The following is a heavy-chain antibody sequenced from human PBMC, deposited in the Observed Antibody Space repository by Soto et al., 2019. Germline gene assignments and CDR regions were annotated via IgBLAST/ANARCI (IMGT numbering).Heavy chain of an antibody. V-gene: IGHV4-39*01. J-gene: IGHJ4*02. CDR2: IYYSGST. CDR3: ARRVQYGGYGPLDK. Sequence: PSETLSLTCTVSGDSITSSSYYWDWIRQPPGKGLEWIGSIYYSGSTYYNPSLKSRVKSRVTISVDTSKNQFSLQLSSVTAADTVVFYWARRVQYGGYGPLDKWGQGTLVTVSS. D-gene: IGHD5-12*01. CDR1: GDSITSSSYY.